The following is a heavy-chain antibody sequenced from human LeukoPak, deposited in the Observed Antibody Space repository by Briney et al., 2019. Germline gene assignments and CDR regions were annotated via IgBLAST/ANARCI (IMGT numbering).Heavy chain of an antibody. D-gene: IGHD2-21*02. V-gene: IGHV3-21*01. CDR3: ARDREVTAILDY. CDR2: ISSSSSYI. Sequence: GGSLRLSCAASGFTFSSYSMNWVRQAPGKGLEWVSSISSSSSYIYHADSVKGRFTISRDNAKNSLYLQMNSLRAEDTAVYYCARDREVTAILDYWGQGTLVTVSS. J-gene: IGHJ4*02. CDR1: GFTFSSYS.